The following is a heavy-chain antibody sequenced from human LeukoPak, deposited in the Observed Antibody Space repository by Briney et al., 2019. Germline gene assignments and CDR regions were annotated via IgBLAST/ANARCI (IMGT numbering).Heavy chain of an antibody. CDR3: TRSGYRHPYHFDS. CDR1: GFSVRTTY. V-gene: IGHV3-53*01. CDR2: VYTGGGT. Sequence: GGSLRLSCVVSGFSVRTTYMSWVRQAPGKGPEWVSVVYTGGGTDHADSVKGRFTISRDNSLSLQMNSLRVEDTAICYCTRSGYRHPYHFDSWGQGTLVTVSS. J-gene: IGHJ4*02. D-gene: IGHD3-22*01.